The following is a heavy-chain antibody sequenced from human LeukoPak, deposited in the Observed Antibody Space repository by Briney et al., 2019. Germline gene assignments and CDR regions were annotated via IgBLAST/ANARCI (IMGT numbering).Heavy chain of an antibody. CDR2: IYYSGST. CDR1: GGSISSYY. CDR3: ARSYSSSSDFDF. J-gene: IGHJ4*02. D-gene: IGHD6-6*01. V-gene: IGHV4-59*01. Sequence: PSETLSLTCTASGGSISSYYWSWIRQPPGKGLEWIGYIYYSGSTNYNPSLKSRVTISVDTSKNQFSLKLSSVTAADTAVYYCARSYSSSSDFDFWGQGTLVTVSS.